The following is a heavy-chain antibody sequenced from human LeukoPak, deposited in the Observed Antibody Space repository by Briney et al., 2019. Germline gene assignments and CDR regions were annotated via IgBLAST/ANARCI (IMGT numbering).Heavy chain of an antibody. CDR1: GGSISSCY. J-gene: IGHJ2*01. CDR2: IYYSGST. D-gene: IGHD4-17*01. Sequence: SETLSLTCTVSGGSISSCYWSWIRQPPGKGLEWIGYIYYSGSTNYNPSLKSRVTISVDTSKNQFSLKLSSVTAADTAVYYCARDHRLYGKYFDLWGRGTLVTVSS. CDR3: ARDHRLYGKYFDL. V-gene: IGHV4-59*01.